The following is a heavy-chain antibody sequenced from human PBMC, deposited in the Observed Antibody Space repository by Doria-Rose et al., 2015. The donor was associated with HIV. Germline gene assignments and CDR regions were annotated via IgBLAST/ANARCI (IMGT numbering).Heavy chain of an antibody. J-gene: IGHJ4*02. D-gene: IGHD6-13*01. Sequence: SGPVLMKPTETLTLTCTVSGVSLSSPGMGVSWIRQPPGKALEWLANIFSDDERSYKASLRSRLTISRGTSKSQVVLTMTDMDPVDTATYYCARIKSSRWYHKYYFDFWGQGTLVIVSA. V-gene: IGHV2-26*01. CDR2: IFSDDER. CDR3: ARIKSSRWYHKYYFDF. CDR1: GVSLSSPGMG.